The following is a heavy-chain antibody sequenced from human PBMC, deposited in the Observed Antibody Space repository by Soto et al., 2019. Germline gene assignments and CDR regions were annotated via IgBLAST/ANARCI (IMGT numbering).Heavy chain of an antibody. CDR1: GYTFTGYY. CDR2: INPNSGGA. V-gene: IGHV1-2*02. D-gene: IGHD2-21*02. J-gene: IGHJ3*01. CDR3: ARPQRGDDVKNAFDL. Sequence: ASVKVSCKASGYTFTGYYTHWVRQAPGQGLEWMGWINPNSGGAKYAQKFQGRVTMTRDTSISTDYMELNRLRFDDTAVYYCARPQRGDDVKNAFDLWGQGTMVTVSS.